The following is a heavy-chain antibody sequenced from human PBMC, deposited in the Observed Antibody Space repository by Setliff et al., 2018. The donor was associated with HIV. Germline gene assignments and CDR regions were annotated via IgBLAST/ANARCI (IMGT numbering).Heavy chain of an antibody. Sequence: PGGSLRLSCEASGFTVSSSYMAWVRQAPGKGLEWVSTIYSDGFTYHRDSVKGRFTLSRDNSKNTVYLQVGSLRPDDTAMYYCARSRPYNSALDYWGQGTLVTVSS. J-gene: IGHJ4*02. V-gene: IGHV3-66*02. CDR3: ARSRPYNSALDY. CDR2: IYSDGFT. D-gene: IGHD6-25*01. CDR1: GFTVSSSY.